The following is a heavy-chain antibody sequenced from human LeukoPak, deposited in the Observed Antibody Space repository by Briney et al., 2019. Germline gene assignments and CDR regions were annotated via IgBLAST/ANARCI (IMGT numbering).Heavy chain of an antibody. J-gene: IGHJ3*02. CDR2: IYPGDSDT. CDR1: GYSFTSYW. D-gene: IGHD2-21*02. CDR3: ARALAYCGGDCYSGAFDI. V-gene: IGHV5-51*01. Sequence: GESLKISCKGSGYSFTSYWIGWVRQMPGKGLEWMGIIYPGDSDTRYSPSFQGQVTISADKSISTAYLQWSSLKASDTAMYYCARALAYCGGDCYSGAFDIWGQGTMVTVSS.